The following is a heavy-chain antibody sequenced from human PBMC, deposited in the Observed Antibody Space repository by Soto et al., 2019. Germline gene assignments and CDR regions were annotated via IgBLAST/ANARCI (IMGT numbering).Heavy chain of an antibody. D-gene: IGHD6-19*01. Sequence: GGSLRLSCVASGFTFISSFMDWIRQAPGKGLEWVANMNKDGGVTYYVDSVEGRFTISRDNTKDSLYLQMNSLRGEDTAIYYCARYYRGSGRYFFDYWGQGTLVTVSS. CDR1: GFTFISSF. V-gene: IGHV3-7*03. CDR3: ARYYRGSGRYFFDY. J-gene: IGHJ4*02. CDR2: MNKDGGVT.